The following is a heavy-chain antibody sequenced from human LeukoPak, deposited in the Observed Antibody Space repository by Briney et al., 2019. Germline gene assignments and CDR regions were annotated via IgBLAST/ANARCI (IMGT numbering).Heavy chain of an antibody. D-gene: IGHD5-24*01. J-gene: IGHJ4*02. Sequence: GGSLRLSCTASGFTFGDYAMSWVRQAPGKGLEWVGFIRSKVYGGTTEYAASVKGRFTISRDDSKSIAYLQMNSLKTEDTAVYYCTRVWLQYFDYRGQGTLVTVSS. CDR3: TRVWLQYFDY. V-gene: IGHV3-49*04. CDR2: IRSKVYGGTT. CDR1: GFTFGDYA.